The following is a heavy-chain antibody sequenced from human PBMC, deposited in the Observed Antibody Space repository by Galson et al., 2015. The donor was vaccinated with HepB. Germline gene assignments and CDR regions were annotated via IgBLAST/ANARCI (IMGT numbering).Heavy chain of an antibody. CDR3: ARRSVVPAAVGKKYYFDY. CDR1: GGSFSGYF. J-gene: IGHJ4*02. D-gene: IGHD2-2*01. V-gene: IGHV4-34*01. Sequence: LSLTCAVYGGSFSGYFWSWIRQPPGKGLEWIGEINHSGNTNYNPSLKSRVTISVDTSKIQFSLRLSSVTAADTAVFYCARRSVVPAAVGKKYYFDYWGQGTLITVSS. CDR2: INHSGNT.